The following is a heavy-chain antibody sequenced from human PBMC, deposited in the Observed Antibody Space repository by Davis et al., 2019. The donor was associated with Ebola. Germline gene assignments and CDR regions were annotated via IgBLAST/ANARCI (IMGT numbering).Heavy chain of an antibody. CDR1: GFTFSSYA. CDR3: AREGYRRSSSYYYYYGMDV. V-gene: IGHV3-48*04. Sequence: GESLKISCAASGFTFSSYAMSWVRQAPGKGLEWVSYISSSGTTIYYADSVKGRFTISRDNAKNSLYLQMNSLRAEDTAVYYCAREGYRRSSSYYYYYGMDVWGQGTTVTVSS. D-gene: IGHD6-6*01. J-gene: IGHJ6*02. CDR2: ISSSGTTI.